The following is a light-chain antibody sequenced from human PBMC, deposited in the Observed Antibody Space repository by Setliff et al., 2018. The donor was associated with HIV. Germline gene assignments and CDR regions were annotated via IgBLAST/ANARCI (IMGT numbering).Light chain of an antibody. V-gene: IGLV2-14*03. J-gene: IGLJ1*01. Sequence: QSVLTQPASVSGSLGQSITVSCTGTSSDIGAFDFVSWYRQHPNKAPKLMIYELSDRPSGVSNRFSGSKSGNTASLTISGLQAEDEADYYCSSYTSSSTLVFGTGTKVTVL. CDR1: SSDIGAFDF. CDR2: ELS. CDR3: SSYTSSSTLV.